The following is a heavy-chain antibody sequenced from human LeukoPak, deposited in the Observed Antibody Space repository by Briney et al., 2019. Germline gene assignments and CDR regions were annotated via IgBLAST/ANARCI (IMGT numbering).Heavy chain of an antibody. D-gene: IGHD3-22*01. J-gene: IGHJ6*03. V-gene: IGHV4-61*02. CDR1: GGSISSGSYY. CDR3: ARDKYYDSSDYMDV. Sequence: SETLSLTCTVSGGSISSGSYYWSWIQQPAGKGLEWIGRIYTSGSTNYNPSLKSQVTISVDTSKNQFSLKLSSVTAADTAVYYCARDKYYDSSDYMDVWGKGTTVTVSS. CDR2: IYTSGST.